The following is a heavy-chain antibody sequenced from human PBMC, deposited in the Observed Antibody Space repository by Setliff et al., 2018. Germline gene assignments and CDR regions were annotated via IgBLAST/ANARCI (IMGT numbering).Heavy chain of an antibody. CDR3: ARDRGGGRVICPPGRYVDV. CDR2: IYYSGST. CDR1: GGSISSYY. V-gene: IGHV4-59*01. Sequence: SETLSLTCTVSGGSISSYYWSWIRQPPGKGLEWIGYIYYSGSTNYNPSLKSRVTISVDTSKNQFSLKLSSVTAADTAVYYCARDRGGGRVICPPGRYVDVWGKGTTVTVSS. J-gene: IGHJ6*03. D-gene: IGHD2-15*01.